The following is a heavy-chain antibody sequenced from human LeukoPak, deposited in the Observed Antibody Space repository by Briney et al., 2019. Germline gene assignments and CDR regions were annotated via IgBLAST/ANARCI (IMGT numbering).Heavy chain of an antibody. D-gene: IGHD2-2*02. CDR3: ARGWCTSCYRSGYYYGMDV. CDR2: IYHSGST. V-gene: IGHV4-30-2*01. J-gene: IGHJ6*02. Sequence: SQTLSLTCAVSGGSISSGGYSWSWIRQPPGKGLEWIGYIYHSGSTYYNPSLKSRVTISADTSKNQFSLKLSSVTAADTAVYYCARGWCTSCYRSGYYYGMDVWGQGTTVTVSS. CDR1: GGSISSGGYS.